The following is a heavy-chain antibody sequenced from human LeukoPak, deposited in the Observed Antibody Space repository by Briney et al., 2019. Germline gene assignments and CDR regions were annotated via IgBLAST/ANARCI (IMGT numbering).Heavy chain of an antibody. CDR1: GYTFTGYY. CDR2: INPNSGGT. D-gene: IGHD3-22*01. V-gene: IGHV1-2*02. Sequence: ASVKVSCKASGYTFTGYYMHWVRQAPGQGLEWMGWINPNSGGTNYAQKFQGRVTMTRDTSISTAYMELSRLRSDDTAAYYCARDPRRKRYYYDSSGPRNYYYYYMDVWGKGTTVTVSS. J-gene: IGHJ6*03. CDR3: ARDPRRKRYYYDSSGPRNYYYYYMDV.